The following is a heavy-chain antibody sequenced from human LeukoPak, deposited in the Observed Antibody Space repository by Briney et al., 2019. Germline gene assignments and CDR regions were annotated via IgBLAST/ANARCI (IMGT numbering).Heavy chain of an antibody. CDR2: INHSGST. D-gene: IGHD2-2*02. V-gene: IGHV4-34*01. CDR3: ARADRYCSSTSCYKGVDY. CDR1: GGSFSGYY. J-gene: IGHJ4*02. Sequence: KPSETLSLTCAVYGGSFSGYYWSWIRQPPGKGPEWIGEINHSGSTNYNPSLKSRVTISVDTSKNQFSLKLSSVTAADTAVYYCARADRYCSSTSCYKGVDYWGQGTLVTVSS.